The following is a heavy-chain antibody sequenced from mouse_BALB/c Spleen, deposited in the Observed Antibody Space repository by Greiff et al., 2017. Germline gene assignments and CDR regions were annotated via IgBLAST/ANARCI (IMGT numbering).Heavy chain of an antibody. CDR2: INPYNDGT. D-gene: IGHD1-1*02. V-gene: IGHV1-14*01. Sequence: EVQLQQSGPELVKPGASVKMSCKASGYTFTSYVMHWVKQKPGQGLEWIGYINPYNDGTKYNEKFKGKATLTSDKSSSTAYMELSSLTSEDSAVYYCARSGGSTPYWYFDVWGAGTTVTVSS. J-gene: IGHJ1*01. CDR1: GYTFTSYV. CDR3: ARSGGSTPYWYFDV.